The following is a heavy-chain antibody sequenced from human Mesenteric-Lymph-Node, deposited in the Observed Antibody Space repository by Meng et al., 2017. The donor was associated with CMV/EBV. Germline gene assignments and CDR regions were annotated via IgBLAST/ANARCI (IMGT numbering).Heavy chain of an antibody. Sequence: GGSLRLSCAASGFAFKSYSMNWVRQAPGKGLEWISYISGTGSTIYYEDSVKGRFTISRDNAKDTLYLDMNRLRAEDTAVYYCARDPPPSGYGYRGDLDVWGQGTTVTVSS. CDR3: ARDPPPSGYGYRGDLDV. J-gene: IGHJ6*02. D-gene: IGHD5-18*01. CDR1: GFAFKSYS. V-gene: IGHV3-48*04. CDR2: ISGTGSTI.